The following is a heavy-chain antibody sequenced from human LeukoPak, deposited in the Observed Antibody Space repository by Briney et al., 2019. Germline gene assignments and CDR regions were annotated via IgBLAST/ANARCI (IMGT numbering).Heavy chain of an antibody. J-gene: IGHJ5*02. D-gene: IGHD3-16*01. V-gene: IGHV4-31*03. Sequence: SETLSLTCTVSGGSISSGGYYWSWIRQHPGKGLEWIGYIYYSGSTYYNPSLKSRVTISVDTSKNQFSLKLSSVTAADTAVYYCARDLRLRELSWFDPWGQGTLVTVSS. CDR2: IYYSGST. CDR3: ARDLRLRELSWFDP. CDR1: GGSISSGGYY.